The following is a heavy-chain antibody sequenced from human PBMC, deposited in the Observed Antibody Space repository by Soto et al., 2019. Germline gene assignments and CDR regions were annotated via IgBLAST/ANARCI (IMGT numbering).Heavy chain of an antibody. CDR2: IWYDGSDK. V-gene: IGHV3-33*01. CDR1: GVAFSSFG. Sequence: AGCLELACAASGVAFSSFGMHGVRQAPGKGLEWVAIIWYDGSDKCYADSVKGRFTISRDNCKNTLYLQMNSLRAEDTAVYHCAFGNLSYYFDYWGKGTPVP. CDR3: AFGNLSYYFDY. D-gene: IGHD3-16*01. J-gene: IGHJ4*02.